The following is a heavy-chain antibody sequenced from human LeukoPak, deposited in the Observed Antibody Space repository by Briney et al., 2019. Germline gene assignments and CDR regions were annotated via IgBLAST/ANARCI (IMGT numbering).Heavy chain of an antibody. V-gene: IGHV2-5*02. J-gene: IGHJ4*02. CDR3: AHSSNSGAARFGFDY. Sequence: GSGPTLVKHTQTLTLTCTFSGFSLSTSGVAVGWIRQPPGKALEWLALIYWDDDKRYSPSLKSRLTITKDTSKNQVVLTMTNMDPVDTATYYCAHSSNSGAARFGFDYWGQGTLVTVSS. CDR2: IYWDDDK. D-gene: IGHD6-6*01. CDR1: GFSLSTSGVA.